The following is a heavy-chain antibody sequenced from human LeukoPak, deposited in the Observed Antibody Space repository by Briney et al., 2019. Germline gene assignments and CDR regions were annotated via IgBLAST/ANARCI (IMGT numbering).Heavy chain of an antibody. V-gene: IGHV3-30*18. Sequence: PGGSLRLSCAASGFTFSSYGMHWVRRAPGKGLEWVAGISYDGSNKYYADSVKGRFTISRDNAKNTLYLQMNSLRAEDTAVYYCAKITIFGVVSSPFDYWGQGTLVTVSS. CDR3: AKITIFGVVSSPFDY. CDR1: GFTFSSYG. CDR2: ISYDGSNK. J-gene: IGHJ4*02. D-gene: IGHD3-3*01.